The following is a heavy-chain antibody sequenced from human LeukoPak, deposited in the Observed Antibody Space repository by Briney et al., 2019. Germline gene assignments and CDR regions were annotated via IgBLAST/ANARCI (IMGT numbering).Heavy chain of an antibody. Sequence: GGSLRLSCAASGFTFSSYSMNWVRQAPGKGLEWVSSISSSSSYIYYADSVKGRFTISRDNAKNSLYLQMNSLRAEDTAVYYCARDPRGYSYGHDYRGQGTLVTVSS. J-gene: IGHJ4*02. V-gene: IGHV3-21*01. CDR2: ISSSSSYI. CDR1: GFTFSSYS. CDR3: ARDPRGYSYGHDY. D-gene: IGHD5-18*01.